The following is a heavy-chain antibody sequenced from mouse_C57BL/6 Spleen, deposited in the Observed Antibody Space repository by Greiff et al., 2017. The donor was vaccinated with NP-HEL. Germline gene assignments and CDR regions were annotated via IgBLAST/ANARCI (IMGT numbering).Heavy chain of an antibody. D-gene: IGHD1-1*01. J-gene: IGHJ4*01. V-gene: IGHV2-2*01. CDR3: ARSSFYGSSSYYAMDY. CDR2: IWSGGST. CDR1: GFSLTSYG. Sequence: QVHVKQSGPGLVQPSQSLSITCTVSGFSLTSYGVHWVRQSPGKGLEWLGVIWSGGSTDYNAAFISRLSISKDNSKSQVFFKMNSLQADDTAIYYCARSSFYGSSSYYAMDYWGQGTSVTVSS.